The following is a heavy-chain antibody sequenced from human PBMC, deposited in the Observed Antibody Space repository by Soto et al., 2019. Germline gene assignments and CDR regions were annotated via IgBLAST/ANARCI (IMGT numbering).Heavy chain of an antibody. CDR1: GGSISSYY. V-gene: IGHV4-59*01. CDR2: IYYSGTT. Sequence: PSETLCLTCTVSGGSISSYYWTWIRQPPGKGLEWIGYIYYSGTTKYNPSLRSRVTISVDTSKNQFSLKLSSVTAADTAMYYCARHTPPARFDYWGQGTLVTVSS. CDR3: ARHTPPARFDY. J-gene: IGHJ4*02.